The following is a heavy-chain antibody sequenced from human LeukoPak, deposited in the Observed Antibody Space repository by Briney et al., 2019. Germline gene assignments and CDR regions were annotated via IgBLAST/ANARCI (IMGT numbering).Heavy chain of an antibody. Sequence: GGSLRLSCAASGFTFSSYWMHWVRQAPGKGLVWVSRINSDGSSTSYADSVKGRFTISRDNAKNTLYLQMNSLRAEDTAVYYCARAPYYDSTNVDYWGQGTLVTVSS. V-gene: IGHV3-74*01. CDR2: INSDGSST. CDR1: GFTFSSYW. J-gene: IGHJ4*02. D-gene: IGHD3-22*01. CDR3: ARAPYYDSTNVDY.